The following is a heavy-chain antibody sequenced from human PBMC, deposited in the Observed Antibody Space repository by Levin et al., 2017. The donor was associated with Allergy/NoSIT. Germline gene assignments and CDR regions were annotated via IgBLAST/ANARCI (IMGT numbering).Heavy chain of an antibody. D-gene: IGHD3-10*01. CDR2: ISFDGTNK. CDR3: ARDLKEGDYYGSGRGFDY. CDR1: GFTVSNYA. J-gene: IGHJ4*02. Sequence: SCAASGFTVSNYAIHWVRQAPGKGLEWVAIISFDGTNKFYADSLKGRFTISRDNSKNTLYLQMNSLRAEDTAVYYCARDLKEGDYYGSGRGFDYWGQGTLVIASS. V-gene: IGHV3-30-3*01.